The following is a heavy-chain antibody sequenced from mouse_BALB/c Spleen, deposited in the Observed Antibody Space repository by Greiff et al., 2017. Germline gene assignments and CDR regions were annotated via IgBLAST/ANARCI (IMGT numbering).Heavy chain of an antibody. CDR3: TREGDAMDY. Sequence: VQRVESGPELVKPGALVKISCKASGYTFTSYDINWVKQRPGQGLEWIGWIYPGDGSTKYNEKFKGKATLTVDKSSSTAYMQLSSPTSEDSAVYYCTREGDAMDYWGQGTSVTVSS. CDR2: IYPGDGST. J-gene: IGHJ4*01. V-gene: IGHV1S56*01. CDR1: GYTFTSYD.